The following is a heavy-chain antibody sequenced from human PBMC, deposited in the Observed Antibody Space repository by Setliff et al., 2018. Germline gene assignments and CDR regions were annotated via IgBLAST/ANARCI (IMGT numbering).Heavy chain of an antibody. J-gene: IGHJ4*02. D-gene: IGHD6-6*01. CDR3: ADLPHYSSSWARGIY. V-gene: IGHV1-69*13. CDR2: IIPIFGTA. Sequence: SVKVSCKASGGTFSSYAISWVRQAPGQGLEWMGRIIPIFGTANYAQKFQGRVTITADESTSTAYMELSSLRSEDTAVYYCADLPHYSSSWARGIYWGQGTLVTVSS. CDR1: GGTFSSYA.